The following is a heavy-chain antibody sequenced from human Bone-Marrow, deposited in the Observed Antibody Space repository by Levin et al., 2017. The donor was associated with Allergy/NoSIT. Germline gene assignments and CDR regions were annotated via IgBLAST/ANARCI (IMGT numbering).Heavy chain of an antibody. V-gene: IGHV3-15*01. CDR1: GFTFSNAW. CDR3: TTASLDSSGGSSPDY. D-gene: IGHD6-19*01. Sequence: GGSLRLSCAASGFTFSNAWMSWVRQAPGKGLEWVGRIKSKTDGGTTDYAAPVKGRFTISRDDSKNTLYLQMNSLKTEDTAVYYCTTASLDSSGGSSPDYWGQGTLVTVSS. CDR2: IKSKTDGGTT. J-gene: IGHJ4*02.